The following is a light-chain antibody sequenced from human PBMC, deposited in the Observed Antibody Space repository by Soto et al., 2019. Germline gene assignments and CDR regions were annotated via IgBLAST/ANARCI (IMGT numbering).Light chain of an antibody. J-gene: IGKJ1*01. CDR1: QSLVYSDGSTY. Sequence: DVVMTRSPLSLPVTFGQPASISFRSSQSLVYSDGSTYLHWFQQRPGQSPRRLIHKVSIRDSGVPDRFSGSGSGTDFTLKISRVEPEDVGVYYCMQHTHWPWTFGQGTKVDIK. V-gene: IGKV2-30*01. CDR2: KVS. CDR3: MQHTHWPWT.